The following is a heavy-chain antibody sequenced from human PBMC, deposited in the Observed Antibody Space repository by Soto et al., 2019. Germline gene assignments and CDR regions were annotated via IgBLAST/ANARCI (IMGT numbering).Heavy chain of an antibody. CDR2: VIPLFDTA. CDR3: ATGGHNDGYNFYHGMDV. CDR1: GGIFTNNA. J-gene: IGHJ6*02. D-gene: IGHD5-18*01. V-gene: IGHV1-69*01. Sequence: QVQVVQSGAEVMKPGSSVKVSCKVSGGIFTNNAISWVRQAPGQGLEWLGGVIPLFDTAYYAQIFRGRLRISADGATTTAYMELSGLTSADTAVYFCATGGHNDGYNFYHGMDVWGQGTTVTVS.